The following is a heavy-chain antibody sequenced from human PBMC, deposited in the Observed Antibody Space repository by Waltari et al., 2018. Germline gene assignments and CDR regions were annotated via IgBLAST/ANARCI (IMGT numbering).Heavy chain of an antibody. Sequence: QVQLQQWGAGLLKPSETLSLTCAVYGGSFSGYYWSWTRQPPGKGLEWVGESNNRGSTNHNPTLMDRVTISVDTTKSQFSLKLSSVSAAETAVYYCARVVAGTFDDWGQGTLVTVSS. J-gene: IGHJ4*02. D-gene: IGHD6-19*01. V-gene: IGHV4-34*01. CDR1: GGSFSGYY. CDR2: SNNRGST. CDR3: ARVVAGTFDD.